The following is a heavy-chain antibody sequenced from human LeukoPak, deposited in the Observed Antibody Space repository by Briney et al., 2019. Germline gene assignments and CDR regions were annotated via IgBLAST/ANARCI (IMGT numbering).Heavy chain of an antibody. V-gene: IGHV4-38-2*02. CDR1: GFSISSGHY. CDR3: ARIFIRNGYSSYFDC. J-gene: IGHJ4*02. D-gene: IGHD5-18*01. CDR2: VYQSGTT. Sequence: PSETLSLTCTVSGFSISSGHYWGWVRPPPGAGLEWIGSVYQSGTTYYNPSLKSRVTTSVDMSKNQFSLRLRPVTAADTAVYYCARIFIRNGYSSYFDCWGQGTLVTVSS.